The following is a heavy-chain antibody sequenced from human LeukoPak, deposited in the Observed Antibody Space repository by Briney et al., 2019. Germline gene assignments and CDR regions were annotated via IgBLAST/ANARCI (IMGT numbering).Heavy chain of an antibody. CDR3: ARERPEIDY. CDR2: ISSSGNTK. Sequence: GGSLRLSCAASGFTFSSYEMNWVRQAPGKGLEWVSYISSSGNTKYYADSVEGRFTISRDNAKNSLYLQMNSLRVEDTTVYYCARERPEIDYWGQGTLVTVSS. J-gene: IGHJ4*02. CDR1: GFTFSSYE. V-gene: IGHV3-48*03.